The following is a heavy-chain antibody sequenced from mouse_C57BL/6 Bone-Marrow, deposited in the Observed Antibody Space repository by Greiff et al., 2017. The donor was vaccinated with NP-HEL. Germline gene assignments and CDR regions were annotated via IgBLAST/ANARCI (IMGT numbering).Heavy chain of an antibody. V-gene: IGHV1-81*01. Sequence: QVQLQQSGAELARPGASVKLSCKASGYTFTSYGISWVKQRTGQGLEWIGEIYPRSGNTYYNEKFKGEATLTADKSSSTAYMELRSLTSEDSAVYFCARGGYYGNYKFAYWGQGTLVTVSA. CDR1: GYTFTSYG. CDR2: IYPRSGNT. D-gene: IGHD2-1*01. J-gene: IGHJ3*01. CDR3: ARGGYYGNYKFAY.